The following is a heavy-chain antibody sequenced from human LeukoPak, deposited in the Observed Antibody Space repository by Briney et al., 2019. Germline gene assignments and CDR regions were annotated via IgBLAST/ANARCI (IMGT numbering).Heavy chain of an antibody. CDR1: EYTFTGYY. Sequence: ASVKVSCKASEYTFTGYYMHWVRQAPGQGLEWMGRINPNSGGTNYAQKFQGRVTMTRDTSISTAYMELSRLRSDDTAVYYCTRDEIFLEWLFWGQGTLVTVSS. CDR2: INPNSGGT. CDR3: TRDEIFLEWLF. J-gene: IGHJ4*02. V-gene: IGHV1-2*06. D-gene: IGHD3-3*01.